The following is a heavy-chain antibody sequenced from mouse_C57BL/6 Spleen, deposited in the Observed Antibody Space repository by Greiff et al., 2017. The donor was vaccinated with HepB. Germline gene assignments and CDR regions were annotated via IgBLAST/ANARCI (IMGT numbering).Heavy chain of an antibody. D-gene: IGHD1-1*01. Sequence: QVQLQQPGTELVKPGASVKLSCKASGYTFTSYWMHWVKQRPGQGLEWIGNINPSNGGTNYNEKFKSKATLTVDKSSSTAYMQLSSLPSEDSAVYYCARWDRGSRWYFDVWGTGTTVTVSS. CDR3: ARWDRGSRWYFDV. CDR2: INPSNGGT. CDR1: GYTFTSYW. J-gene: IGHJ1*03. V-gene: IGHV1-53*01.